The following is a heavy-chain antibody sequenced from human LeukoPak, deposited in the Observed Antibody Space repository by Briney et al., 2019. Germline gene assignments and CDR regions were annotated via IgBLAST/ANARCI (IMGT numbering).Heavy chain of an antibody. Sequence: LGASVKVSCKASGYTFTGYYMHWVRQAPGQGLEWMGWINPNSGGTNYAQKFQGRVTMTRDTSISTAYMELSRLRSDDTAVYYCARATNLYDYVWGSYREIDHNLDYWGQGTLVTVSS. CDR3: ARATNLYDYVWGSYREIDHNLDY. J-gene: IGHJ4*02. CDR1: GYTFTGYY. CDR2: INPNSGGT. V-gene: IGHV1-2*03. D-gene: IGHD3-16*02.